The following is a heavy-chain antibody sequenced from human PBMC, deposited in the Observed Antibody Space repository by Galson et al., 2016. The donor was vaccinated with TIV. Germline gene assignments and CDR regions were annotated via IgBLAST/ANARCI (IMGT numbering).Heavy chain of an antibody. D-gene: IGHD3-10*01. Sequence: LSLTCTVSGGFIGRYYWSWIRQAPGQGLEWIGYINYDGISNYNPSLKSRVIVSVDAPNNEVSLKLNSVTAADTAIYYCARVGLVRGPRPYGLDVWGQGTTVIVSS. V-gene: IGHV4-59*01. CDR1: GGFIGRYY. CDR3: ARVGLVRGPRPYGLDV. J-gene: IGHJ6*02. CDR2: INYDGIS.